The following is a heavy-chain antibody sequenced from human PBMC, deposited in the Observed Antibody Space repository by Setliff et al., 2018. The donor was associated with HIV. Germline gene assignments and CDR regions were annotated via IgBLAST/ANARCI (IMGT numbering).Heavy chain of an antibody. J-gene: IGHJ3*01. D-gene: IGHD2-15*01. Sequence: SVKVSCKASGGTFSNHAITWVRQAPGQGLEWVGGIIPIFGTANYAQKFQGRVTITADESMSTAYMEVSSLRSEDTAVYYCATSVARRGLYYAFNVSGQGTMVTVSS. CDR3: ATSVARRGLYYAFNV. CDR1: GGTFSNHA. V-gene: IGHV1-69*13. CDR2: IIPIFGTA.